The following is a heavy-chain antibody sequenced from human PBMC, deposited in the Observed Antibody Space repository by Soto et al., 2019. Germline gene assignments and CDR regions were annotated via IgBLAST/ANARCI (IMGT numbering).Heavy chain of an antibody. CDR2: IYTSGST. V-gene: IGHV4-4*07. J-gene: IGHJ6*02. CDR3: ARAPEMATINTPYYYYYGMDV. CDR1: GGSISSYY. Sequence: SETLSLTCTVSGGSISSYYWSWIRQPAGKGLEWIGRIYTSGSTNYNPSLKSRVTMSVDTSKNQFSLKLSSVTAADTAVYYCARAPEMATINTPYYYYYGMDVWGQGTTVTVSS. D-gene: IGHD5-12*01.